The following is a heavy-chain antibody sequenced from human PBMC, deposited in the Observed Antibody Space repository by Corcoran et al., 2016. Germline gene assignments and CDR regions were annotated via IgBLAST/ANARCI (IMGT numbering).Heavy chain of an antibody. CDR2: INAGNGNT. Sequence: QVQLVQSGAEGKKPGASVKVSCKASGYTFTSYAMHWVRQAPGQRLEWMGWINAGNGNTKYSQKFQGRVTITRDTSASTAYMGLSSLRSEDTAVYYCAGCGIRTYYYYGMDVWGQGTTVTVSS. CDR1: GYTFTSYA. V-gene: IGHV1-3*01. D-gene: IGHD1-26*01. J-gene: IGHJ6*02. CDR3: AGCGIRTYYYYGMDV.